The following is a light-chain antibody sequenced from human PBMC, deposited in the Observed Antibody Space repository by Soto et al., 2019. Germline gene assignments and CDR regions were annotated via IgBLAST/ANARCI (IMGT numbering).Light chain of an antibody. V-gene: IGKV3-15*01. CDR2: AAS. J-gene: IGKJ1*01. Sequence: DIVLTQSPATLSASVGERVTLSCLASQSISSILAWYQQKPGQAPRLLIYAASTRATGIPARFSGSGSGTEFTLTISSLQSEDFAIYYCQQYNEWPRTFGQGTKVDIK. CDR3: QQYNEWPRT. CDR1: QSISSI.